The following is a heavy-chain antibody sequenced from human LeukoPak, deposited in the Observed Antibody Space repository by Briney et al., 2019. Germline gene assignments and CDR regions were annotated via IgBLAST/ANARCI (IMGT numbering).Heavy chain of an antibody. Sequence: GGSLCLSCAVSGFTFDDFAMDWVRHAPGKGVERVSGNSWNSGSIDYADSVKGRFTISRDNAKNSLYLQMNSLRAEDTAVYYCARDAISSGWSHDAFDIRGQGTMVTVSS. V-gene: IGHV3-9*01. CDR3: ARDAISSGWSHDAFDI. CDR2: NSWNSGSI. D-gene: IGHD6-19*01. CDR1: GFTFDDFA. J-gene: IGHJ3*02.